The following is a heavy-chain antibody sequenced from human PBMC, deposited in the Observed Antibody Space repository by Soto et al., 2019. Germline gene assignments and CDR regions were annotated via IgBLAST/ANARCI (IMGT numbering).Heavy chain of an antibody. Sequence: GGSLRLSCAASGFTVSSNYMSWVRQAPGKGLEWVSVIYSDGTTYYADSVKGRFTISRDNSKNMLYLQMNSLRAEDAAVYYCARDRSGSSGYYGMDVWGQGTTVTVSS. J-gene: IGHJ6*02. CDR3: ARDRSGSSGYYGMDV. V-gene: IGHV3-53*01. CDR2: IYSDGTT. CDR1: GFTVSSNY. D-gene: IGHD3-10*01.